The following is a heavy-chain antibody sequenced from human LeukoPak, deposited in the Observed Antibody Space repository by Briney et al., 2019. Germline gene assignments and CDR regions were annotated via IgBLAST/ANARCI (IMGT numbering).Heavy chain of an antibody. CDR2: IVVGSGNT. J-gene: IGHJ4*02. D-gene: IGHD2-15*01. CDR1: GFTFTSSA. V-gene: IGHV1-58*01. Sequence: SVKVSCKASGFTFTSSAVQWVRQARGQRLEWIGWIVVGSGNTNYAQKFQERVTITRDMSTSTAYMELSSLRSEDTAVYYCAAGYCSGGSCYRDFDYWGQGTPVTVSS. CDR3: AAGYCSGGSCYRDFDY.